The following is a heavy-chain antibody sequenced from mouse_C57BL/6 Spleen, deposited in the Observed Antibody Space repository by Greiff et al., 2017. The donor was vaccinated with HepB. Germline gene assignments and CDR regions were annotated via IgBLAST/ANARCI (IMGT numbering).Heavy chain of an antibody. D-gene: IGHD1-1*01. CDR3: ARLTTVVAPYYAMDY. CDR2: IYPRSGNT. Sequence: VQRVESGAELARPGASVKLSCKASGYTFTSYGISWVKQRTGQGLEWIGEIYPRSGNTYYNEKFKGKATLTADKSSSTAYMELRSLTSEDSAVYFCARLTTVVAPYYAMDYWGQGTSVTVSS. V-gene: IGHV1-81*01. CDR1: GYTFTSYG. J-gene: IGHJ4*01.